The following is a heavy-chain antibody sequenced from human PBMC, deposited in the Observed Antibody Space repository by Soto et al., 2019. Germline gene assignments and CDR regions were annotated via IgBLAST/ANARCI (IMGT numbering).Heavy chain of an antibody. J-gene: IGHJ4*02. Sequence: SETLSLTCTVSGGSISSSSYYWGWIRQPPGKGLEWIGSIYYSGSTYYNPSLKSRVTISVDTSKNQFSLKLSSVTAADTAVYYCVRLPRAAPYTYFDYWGQGTPVTVSS. CDR1: GGSISSSSYY. CDR3: VRLPRAAPYTYFDY. D-gene: IGHD6-6*01. V-gene: IGHV4-39*07. CDR2: IYYSGST.